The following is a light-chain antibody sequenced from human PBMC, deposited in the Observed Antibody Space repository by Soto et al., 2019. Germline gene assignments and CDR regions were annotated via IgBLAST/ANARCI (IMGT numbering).Light chain of an antibody. CDR2: GAS. V-gene: IGKV3-20*01. CDR3: QQHGSS. J-gene: IGKJ4*01. Sequence: ERVVTQSPGTLALSPGETATLSCRASQSVSSDYLAWYQQKPGQPPRLLIYGASSRATGVPESFSGSGSGTDFTLTISSLEPEDFAVYYCQQHGSSFGGGTKVEIK. CDR1: QSVSSDY.